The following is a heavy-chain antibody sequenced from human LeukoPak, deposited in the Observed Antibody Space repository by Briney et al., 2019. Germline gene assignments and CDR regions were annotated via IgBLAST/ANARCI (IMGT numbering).Heavy chain of an antibody. CDR1: GFTFSSNA. Sequence: GRSLRLSCAASGFTFSSNAMHWVRQAPGKGLEWVAVISYDGSNKYYADSVKGRFTISRDNSKNTLYLQMNSLRAEDTAVYYCARDLKEVVPAAWGQGTLVTVSS. V-gene: IGHV3-30-3*01. D-gene: IGHD2-2*01. CDR2: ISYDGSNK. J-gene: IGHJ4*02. CDR3: ARDLKEVVPAA.